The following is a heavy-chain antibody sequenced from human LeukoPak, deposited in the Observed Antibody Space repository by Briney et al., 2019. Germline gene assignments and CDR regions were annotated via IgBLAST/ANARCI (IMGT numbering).Heavy chain of an antibody. Sequence: PGGSLRLSCAASGFTFSSYAMSWVRQPPGKGLEWIGEINHSGSTNCNPSLKSRVTISVDTSKNQFSLKLSSVTAADTAMYYCATNRVAARLFDYWGQGTLVTVSS. CDR3: ATNRVAARLFDY. J-gene: IGHJ4*02. D-gene: IGHD6-6*01. V-gene: IGHV4-34*08. CDR1: GFTFSSYA. CDR2: INHSGST.